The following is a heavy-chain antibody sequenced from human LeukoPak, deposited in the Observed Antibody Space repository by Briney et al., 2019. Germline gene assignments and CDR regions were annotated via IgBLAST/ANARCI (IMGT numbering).Heavy chain of an antibody. V-gene: IGHV4-61*01. J-gene: IGHJ4*02. CDR3: ARDRARRGSYVFDY. CDR2: IYYSGST. D-gene: IGHD3-16*01. CDR1: GGSVSSGSYY. Sequence: SETLSLTCTVSGGSVSSGSYYWSWIRQPPGKGLEWIGYIYYSGSTNYNPPLKSRVTISVDTSKNQFSLKLSSVTAADTAVYYCARDRARRGSYVFDYWGQGTLVTVSS.